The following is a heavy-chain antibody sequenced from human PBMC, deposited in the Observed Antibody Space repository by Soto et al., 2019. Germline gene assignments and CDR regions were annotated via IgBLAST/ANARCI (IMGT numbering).Heavy chain of an antibody. V-gene: IGHV3-23*01. CDR1: GLTFSIYG. CDR2: LSGSGDST. CDR3: AKDSPVLTV. D-gene: IGHD2-8*02. Sequence: GGSLILSCAASGLTFSIYGMIWVRQAPGKGLEWVSALSGSGDSTYYADSVKGRFTISRDNSKNTLYLQMNSLRAEDAAVYYCAKDSPVLTVWGQGTTVTVSS. J-gene: IGHJ6*02.